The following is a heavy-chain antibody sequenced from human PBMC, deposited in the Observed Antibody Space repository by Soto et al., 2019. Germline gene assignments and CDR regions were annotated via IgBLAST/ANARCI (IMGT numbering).Heavy chain of an antibody. Sequence: SETLSLTCTVSGGSISSGGYYRSCIRQPPGKGLEWIGYIYYSGSTNYNPSLKSRVTISVDTSKNQFSLKLSSVTAADTAVYYCARALILTGYYIHDAFDIWGQGTMVTVSS. D-gene: IGHD3-9*01. CDR2: IYYSGST. CDR1: GGSISSGGYY. V-gene: IGHV4-61*08. CDR3: ARALILTGYYIHDAFDI. J-gene: IGHJ3*02.